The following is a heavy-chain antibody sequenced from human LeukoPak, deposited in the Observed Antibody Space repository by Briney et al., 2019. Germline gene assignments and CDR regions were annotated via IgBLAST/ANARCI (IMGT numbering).Heavy chain of an antibody. D-gene: IGHD2-15*01. CDR3: ARARASGRSGFDY. CDR2: ISSSSSTI. Sequence: GGSLRLSCAGSGFTFSSNAMSWVRQAPGKGLEWVSYISSSSSTIYYADSVKGRFTISRDNAKNSLDLQMNSLRDEDTAVYYCARARASGRSGFDYWGQGTLVTVSS. J-gene: IGHJ4*02. CDR1: GFTFSSNA. V-gene: IGHV3-48*02.